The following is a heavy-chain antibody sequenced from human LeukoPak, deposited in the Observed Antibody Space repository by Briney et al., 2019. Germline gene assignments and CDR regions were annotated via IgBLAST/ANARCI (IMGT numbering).Heavy chain of an antibody. J-gene: IGHJ6*02. CDR3: TTIKVVVVPVAPMAYYYYGMDV. CDR1: GFTFSNAW. D-gene: IGHD2-2*01. CDR2: IKSKTDGGTT. Sequence: GGSLRLSCAASGFTFSNAWMSWVRQAPGKGLEWVGRIKSKTDGGTTDYAAPVKGRFTISRDDSKNTLYLQMNSLKTEDTAVYYCTTIKVVVVPVAPMAYYYYGMDVWGQGTTVTVSS. V-gene: IGHV3-15*01.